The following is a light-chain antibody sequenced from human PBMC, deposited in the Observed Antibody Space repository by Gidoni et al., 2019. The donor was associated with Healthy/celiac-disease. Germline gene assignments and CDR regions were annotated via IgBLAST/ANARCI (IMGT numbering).Light chain of an antibody. J-gene: IGKJ4*01. V-gene: IGKV3-20*01. CDR3: QQYGSSPPKLT. CDR1: QSVSSSY. Sequence: DIVLTQSPCTLSLSPGERATLSCRASQSVSSSYLAWYQQKPGQAPRLLIYGASSRATGIPDRVSGSGSGTDFTLTISRLEPEDFAVYYCQQYGSSPPKLTFGGGTKVEIK. CDR2: GAS.